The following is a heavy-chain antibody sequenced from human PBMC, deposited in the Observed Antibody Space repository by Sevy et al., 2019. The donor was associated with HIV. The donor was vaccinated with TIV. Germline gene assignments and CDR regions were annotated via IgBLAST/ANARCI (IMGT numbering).Heavy chain of an antibody. J-gene: IGHJ3*02. Sequence: GGSLRLSCAASGFTFSSYGMHWVRQAPGKGLEWVAVISYDGSNKYYADSVKGRFTISRDNSKNTLYLQMNSLRAEDTAVYYCAKALMTTVIGNAFDIWGQGTMVTVSS. V-gene: IGHV3-30*18. CDR1: GFTFSSYG. D-gene: IGHD4-17*01. CDR2: ISYDGSNK. CDR3: AKALMTTVIGNAFDI.